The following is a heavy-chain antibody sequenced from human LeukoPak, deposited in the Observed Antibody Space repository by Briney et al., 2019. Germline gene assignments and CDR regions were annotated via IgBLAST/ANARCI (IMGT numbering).Heavy chain of an antibody. CDR3: AKDFGYCSGGSCYSNYYYYYGMDV. V-gene: IGHV3-23*01. D-gene: IGHD2-15*01. Sequence: VQPGGSLRLSCAASGFTFSSYAMSWVRQAPGKGLEWVSAISGSGGSTYYADSVKGRFTISRDNSKNTLYLQMNSLRAEDTAVYYCAKDFGYCSGGSCYSNYYYYYGMDVWGQGTTVTVSS. CDR2: ISGSGGST. J-gene: IGHJ6*02. CDR1: GFTFSSYA.